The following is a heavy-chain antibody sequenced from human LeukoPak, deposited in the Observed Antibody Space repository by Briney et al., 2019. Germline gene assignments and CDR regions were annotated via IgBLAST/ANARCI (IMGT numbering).Heavy chain of an antibody. CDR3: AMYCSGGSCYFAEFWFDP. CDR1: GGSISSSSYY. D-gene: IGHD2-15*01. Sequence: PSETLSLTCTVSGGSISSSSYYWGWIRQPPGKGLEWIGSIYYSGSTYYNPSLKSRVTISVDTSKNQFSLKLSSVTAADTAVYYCAMYCSGGSCYFAEFWFDPWGQGTLVTVSS. V-gene: IGHV4-39*01. CDR2: IYYSGST. J-gene: IGHJ5*02.